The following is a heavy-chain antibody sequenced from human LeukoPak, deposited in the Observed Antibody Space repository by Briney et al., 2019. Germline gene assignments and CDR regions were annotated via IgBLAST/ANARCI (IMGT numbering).Heavy chain of an antibody. CDR1: GYRFTSYG. D-gene: IGHD2-2*01. J-gene: IGHJ4*02. V-gene: IGHV1-18*01. CDR3: ARDIVVVPAAGMDY. Sequence: GASVEVSCKASGYRFTSYGISWVRQAPGQGLEWMGWISAYNGNTNYAQKVQGRFTMTTDTSTSTAYMELRSLRSDDKAVYYCARDIVVVPAAGMDYWGQGTLFTVSS. CDR2: ISAYNGNT.